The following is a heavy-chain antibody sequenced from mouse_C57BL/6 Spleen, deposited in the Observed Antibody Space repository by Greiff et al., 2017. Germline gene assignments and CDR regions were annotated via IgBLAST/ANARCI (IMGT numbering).Heavy chain of an antibody. J-gene: IGHJ3*01. CDR1: GYTFTSYW. D-gene: IGHD2-4*01. CDR3: ARPYDYDDGFAY. Sequence: QQSCKASGYTFTSYWMHWVKQRPGRGLEWIGRIDPNSGGTKYNEKFKSKATLTVDKPSSTAYMQLSSLTSEDSAVYYCARPYDYDDGFAYWGQGTLVTVSA. CDR2: IDPNSGGT. V-gene: IGHV1-72*01.